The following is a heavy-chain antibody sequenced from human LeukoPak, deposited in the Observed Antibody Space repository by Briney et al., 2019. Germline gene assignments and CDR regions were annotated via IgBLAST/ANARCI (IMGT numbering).Heavy chain of an antibody. Sequence: PGGSLRLSCAASGFTFSGYAMSWVRQAPGRGLEWVSAISGSGGSTYYADSVKGRFTISRDNSKNTLYLQMNSLRAEDTAVYYCAKPDYDFWSGYGLQHWGQGTLVTVSS. CDR2: ISGSGGST. CDR3: AKPDYDFWSGYGLQH. J-gene: IGHJ1*01. CDR1: GFTFSGYA. V-gene: IGHV3-23*01. D-gene: IGHD3-3*01.